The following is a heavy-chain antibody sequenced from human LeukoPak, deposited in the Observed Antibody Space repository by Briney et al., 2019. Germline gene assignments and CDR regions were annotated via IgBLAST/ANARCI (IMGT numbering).Heavy chain of an antibody. CDR1: GGSISSYY. Sequence: SETLSLTCTVSGGSISSYYWSWIRQPPGKGLEWIGYIYYSGSTNYNPSLKSRVTISVDTSKNQFSLKLSSVTAADTAVYYCARAPFYCSSTSCPFDYWGQGTLVTVSS. J-gene: IGHJ4*02. CDR2: IYYSGST. V-gene: IGHV4-59*08. CDR3: ARAPFYCSSTSCPFDY. D-gene: IGHD2-2*01.